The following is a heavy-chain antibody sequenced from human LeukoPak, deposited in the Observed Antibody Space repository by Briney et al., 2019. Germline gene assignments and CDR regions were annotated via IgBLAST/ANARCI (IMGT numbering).Heavy chain of an antibody. Sequence: PGGSLRLSCAASGFTFSGYAMHWVRQAPGKGLEWVAVISYDGSNKYYADSVKGRFTISRDNSKNTLYLQMNSLRAEDTAVYYCARGGASDYWGQGTLVTVSS. J-gene: IGHJ4*02. CDR1: GFTFSGYA. CDR2: ISYDGSNK. V-gene: IGHV3-30-3*01. CDR3: ARGGASDY.